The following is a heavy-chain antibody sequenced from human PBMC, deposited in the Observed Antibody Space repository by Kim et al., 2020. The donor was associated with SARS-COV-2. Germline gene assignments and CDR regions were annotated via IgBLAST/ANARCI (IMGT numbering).Heavy chain of an antibody. J-gene: IGHJ4*02. V-gene: IGHV3-48*02. CDR3: ARDTYGDYVLDN. Sequence: YYADSVKGRLTISRDNAQNSLFLQMNGLRDEDTAVYYCARDTYGDYVLDNWGQGTVLTVSS. D-gene: IGHD4-17*01.